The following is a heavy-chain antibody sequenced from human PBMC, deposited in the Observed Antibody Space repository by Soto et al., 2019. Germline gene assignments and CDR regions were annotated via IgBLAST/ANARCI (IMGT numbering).Heavy chain of an antibody. CDR1: VFSLTTNGVS. V-gene: IGHV2-5*01. J-gene: IGHJ4*02. Sequence: QITLKQSGPTLVKPTQPLTLTCTISVFSLTTNGVSVGWIRQPPGKALEWLASLYWNDDKRYSPPLKSRLTLTKDNSKKQVVLTMTNMHPVDTATYYCAYRVGSRGSFDYWGQGTLVSVSS. CDR2: LYWNDDK. CDR3: AYRVGSRGSFDY. D-gene: IGHD6-25*01.